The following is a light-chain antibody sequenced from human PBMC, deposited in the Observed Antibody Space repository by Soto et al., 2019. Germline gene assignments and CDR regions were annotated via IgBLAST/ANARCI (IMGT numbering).Light chain of an antibody. V-gene: IGKV1-12*01. CDR3: QQADSFPIT. Sequence: DIQMTQYPSSVSASVGDRVTISCRASEDINSRLAWYQQKPGNAPKLLIYAAFILQSGVPSRFSGYGSGTDFTLSISSLQPEDFATYYCQQADSFPITFGQGTRLEIK. CDR1: EDINSR. CDR2: AAF. J-gene: IGKJ5*01.